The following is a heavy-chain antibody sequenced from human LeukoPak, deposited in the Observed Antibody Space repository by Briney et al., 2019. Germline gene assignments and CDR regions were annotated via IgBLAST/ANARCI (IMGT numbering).Heavy chain of an antibody. D-gene: IGHD3-16*01. Sequence: GGSLRLSCEVSGFTFRTYWMTWVRQAPGKGLKWVASVNEDGSEKYLVDSVKGRFTISRDNAKRSLFLQLHSLGAEDTAVYYCARGFAWLDNWGQGTRVTVFS. CDR2: VNEDGSEK. CDR1: GFTFRTYW. V-gene: IGHV3-7*05. CDR3: ARGFAWLDN. J-gene: IGHJ5*02.